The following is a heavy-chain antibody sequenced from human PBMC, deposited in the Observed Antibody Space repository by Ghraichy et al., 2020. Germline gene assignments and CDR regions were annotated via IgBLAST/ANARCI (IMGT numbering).Heavy chain of an antibody. CDR2: ISYSGST. CDR3: AKYDSGGYIFDP. D-gene: IGHD3-22*01. V-gene: IGHV4-59*03. Sequence: SETLSLTCTVSGASISNYYWSWIRQPPGKGLEWIGYISYSGSTNFNPSLKSRVTLSVDTSKNQFSLKLSSVTAADTAVYYCAKYDSGGYIFDPWGQGTLVTVSS. J-gene: IGHJ5*02. CDR1: GASISNYY.